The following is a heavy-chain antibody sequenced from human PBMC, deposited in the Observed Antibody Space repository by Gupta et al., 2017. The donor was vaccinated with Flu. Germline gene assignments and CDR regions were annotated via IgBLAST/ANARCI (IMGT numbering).Heavy chain of an antibody. J-gene: IGHJ4*02. CDR2: IIPVFGPT. D-gene: IGHD2-15*01. CDR1: GVTFRSYV. CDR3: ARKGGGHCSGGTCYSFDY. Sequence: QVQLVQSGAEGKKPGSSVKVSCKASGVTFRSYVINWVRQAPGQGPEWIGGIIPVFGPTNYAQKFQGRVTITADESTSTVYMEISSLRSEDTAVYYCARKGGGHCSGGTCYSFDYWGQGTLVTVSS. V-gene: IGHV1-69*01.